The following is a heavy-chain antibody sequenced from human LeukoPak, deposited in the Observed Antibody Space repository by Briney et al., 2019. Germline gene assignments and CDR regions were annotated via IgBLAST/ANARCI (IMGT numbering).Heavy chain of an antibody. Sequence: PSETLSLTCTVSGDSISSSHYYWGWIRQSPGKGLEWIGSIYSGGETHYNPSLNSRVTIFLDTSKNRFSLNLISVTATDTAVYYCVRDYSNFEQGDWGQGTLVTVSS. CDR1: GDSISSSHYY. CDR3: VRDYSNFEQGD. V-gene: IGHV4-39*02. D-gene: IGHD4-11*01. CDR2: IYSGGET. J-gene: IGHJ4*02.